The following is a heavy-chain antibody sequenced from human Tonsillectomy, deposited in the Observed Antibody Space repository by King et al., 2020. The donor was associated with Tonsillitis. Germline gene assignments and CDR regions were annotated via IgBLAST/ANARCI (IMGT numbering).Heavy chain of an antibody. CDR2: VHYSGST. V-gene: IGHV4-59*01. Sequence: QLQESGPGLVKPSEPLSLTCTVSGGSISSYYWSWIRQPPGKGLEWSGYVHYSGSTNYNPSLHSRVTISVDTSKNKFSLKLSSVTAADTGVYYCARLYYNYYMDVWGKGTTVTVSS. J-gene: IGHJ6*03. CDR3: ARLYYNYYMDV. CDR1: GGSISSYY.